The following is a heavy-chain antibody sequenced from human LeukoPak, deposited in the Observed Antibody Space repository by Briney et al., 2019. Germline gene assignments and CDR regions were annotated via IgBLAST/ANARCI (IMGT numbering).Heavy chain of an antibody. CDR1: GGSISSGSYY. CDR3: ARVTGSSWYLGTRFDY. J-gene: IGHJ4*02. V-gene: IGHV4-61*02. Sequence: IPSQTLSLTCTVSGGSISSGSYYWSWIRQPAGKGLEWIGRIYTSGSTNYNPSLKSRVTISVDTSKNQFSLKLSSVTAADTAVYYCARVTGSSWYLGTRFDYWGQGTLVTVSS. D-gene: IGHD6-13*01. CDR2: IYTSGST.